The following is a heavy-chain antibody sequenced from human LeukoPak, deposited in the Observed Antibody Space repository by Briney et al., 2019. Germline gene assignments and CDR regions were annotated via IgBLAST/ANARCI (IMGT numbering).Heavy chain of an antibody. CDR3: ARDGEMATIYPYYFDY. D-gene: IGHD5-24*01. CDR2: ISSSSSTI. CDR1: GFTFSSYS. Sequence: GGSLRLSCAASGFTFSSYSMNWVRQAPGKGLEWVSYISSSSSTIYYADSVKGRFTISRDNAKNSLYLQMNSLRAEDTAVYYCARDGEMATIYPYYFDYWGQGTLVTVSS. J-gene: IGHJ4*02. V-gene: IGHV3-48*01.